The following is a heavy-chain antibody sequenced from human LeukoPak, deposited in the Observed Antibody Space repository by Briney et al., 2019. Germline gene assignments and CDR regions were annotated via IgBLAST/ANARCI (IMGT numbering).Heavy chain of an antibody. CDR3: ARGGRTYYYDSSGYYLFDY. D-gene: IGHD3-22*01. CDR1: GFTFSSYA. Sequence: GGSPRLSCAASGFTFSSYAMHWVRQAPGKGLEYVSAISSNGGSTYYANSVKGRFTISRDNSKNTLYLQMGSLRAEDMAVYYCARGGRTYYYDSSGYYLFDYWGQGTLVTVSS. CDR2: ISSNGGST. V-gene: IGHV3-64*01. J-gene: IGHJ4*02.